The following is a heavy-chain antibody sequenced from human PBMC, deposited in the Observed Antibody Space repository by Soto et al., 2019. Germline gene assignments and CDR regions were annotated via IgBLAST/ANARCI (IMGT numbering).Heavy chain of an antibody. CDR3: ARRGPREVFNYYGMDV. CDR1: GYSFTSYW. Sequence: LGESLKISCKGSGYSFTSYWIGWVRQMPGKGLEWMGIIYPGDSDTRYSPSFQGQVTISADKSISTAYLQWSSLKASDTAMYYCARRGPREVFNYYGMDVRGQRTTVTVSS. CDR2: IYPGDSDT. V-gene: IGHV5-51*01. J-gene: IGHJ6*02.